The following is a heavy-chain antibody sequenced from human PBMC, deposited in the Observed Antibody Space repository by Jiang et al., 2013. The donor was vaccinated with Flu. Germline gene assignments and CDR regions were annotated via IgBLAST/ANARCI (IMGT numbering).Heavy chain of an antibody. CDR3: ARRYDFWSGYYDY. D-gene: IGHD3-3*01. J-gene: IGHJ4*02. Sequence: PGLVKPSQTLSLTCTVSGGSISSYYWSWIRQPPGKGLEWIGYIYYSGSTNYNPSLKSRVTISVDTSKNQFSLKLSSVTAADTAVYYCARRYDFWSGYYDYWGQGTLVTVSS. CDR2: IYYSGST. CDR1: GGSISSYY. V-gene: IGHV4-59*08.